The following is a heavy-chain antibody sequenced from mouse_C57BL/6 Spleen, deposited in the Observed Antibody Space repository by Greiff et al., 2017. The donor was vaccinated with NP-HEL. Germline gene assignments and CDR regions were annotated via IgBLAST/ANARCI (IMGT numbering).Heavy chain of an antibody. D-gene: IGHD4-1*01. CDR2: IDPSDSET. Sequence: QVQLKQPGAELVRPGSSVKLSCKASGYTFTSYWMHWVKQRPIQGLEWIGNIDPSDSETPYNQQFKDKATLTVDKSSSTAYMQRSSLTSEDSAVYYCARLTGTYWYFDVWGTGTTVTVSS. CDR3: ARLTGTYWYFDV. V-gene: IGHV1-52*01. CDR1: GYTFTSYW. J-gene: IGHJ1*03.